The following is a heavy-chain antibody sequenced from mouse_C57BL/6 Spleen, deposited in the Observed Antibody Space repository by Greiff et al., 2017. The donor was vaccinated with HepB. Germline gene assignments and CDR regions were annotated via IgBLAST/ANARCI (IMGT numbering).Heavy chain of an antibody. D-gene: IGHD1-1*01. J-gene: IGHJ3*01. CDR3: ARPLYYGSSYPGWFAY. Sequence: VQLKESGGGLVKPGGSLKLSCAASGFTFCDYGMHWVRQAPEKGLEWVAYISSGSSTIYYADTVKGRFTISRDNAKNTLFLQMTSLRSEDTAMYYCARPLYYGSSYPGWFAYWGQGTLVTVSA. CDR1: GFTFCDYG. V-gene: IGHV5-17*01. CDR2: ISSGSSTI.